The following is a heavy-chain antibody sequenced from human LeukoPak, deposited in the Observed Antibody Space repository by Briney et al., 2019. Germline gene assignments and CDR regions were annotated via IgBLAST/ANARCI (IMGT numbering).Heavy chain of an antibody. J-gene: IGHJ5*02. CDR1: GFTFSSYG. CDR3: AKSSYSSSWSTFDP. V-gene: IGHV3-30*02. CDR2: IRYDGSNK. D-gene: IGHD6-13*01. Sequence: GGSLRLSCAAPGFTFSSYGMPWVRQAPGKGLEWVAFIRYDGSNKYYADSVKGRFTISRDNSKNTLYLQMNSLRAEDTAVYYCAKSSYSSSWSTFDPWGQGTLVTVSS.